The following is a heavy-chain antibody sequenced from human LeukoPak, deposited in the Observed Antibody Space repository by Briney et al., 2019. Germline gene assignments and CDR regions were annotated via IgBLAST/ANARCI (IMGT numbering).Heavy chain of an antibody. CDR2: ISAYNGNT. V-gene: IGHV1-18*01. D-gene: IGHD3-22*01. J-gene: IGHJ4*02. Sequence: GASVTVSCTASGYTFTSYGISWVRQAPGHGLEWMGWISAYNGNTNYAQKLQSRVTMTTDTSTSTAYMELRSLRSDDTAVYYCARDHTMIVKLGGYWGQGTLVTVSS. CDR3: ARDHTMIVKLGGY. CDR1: GYTFTSYG.